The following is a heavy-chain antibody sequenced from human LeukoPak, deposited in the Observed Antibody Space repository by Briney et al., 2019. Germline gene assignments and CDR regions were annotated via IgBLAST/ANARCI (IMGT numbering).Heavy chain of an antibody. D-gene: IGHD3-10*01. CDR3: AKEKGSGSYYNYQYGMDV. CDR2: ISFDGGNK. CDR1: EFTFSIYG. Sequence: GGSLRLSCAASEFTFSIYGMHWVRQAPGKGLEWVAVISFDGGNKVYADSVKGRVTISRDNSKKTLSLQMNSLRAEDTAVYYCAKEKGSGSYYNYQYGMDVWGQGTTVTVSS. V-gene: IGHV3-30*18. J-gene: IGHJ6*02.